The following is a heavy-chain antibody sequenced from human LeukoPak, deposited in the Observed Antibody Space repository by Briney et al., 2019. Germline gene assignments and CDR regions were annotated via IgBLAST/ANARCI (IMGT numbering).Heavy chain of an antibody. CDR2: ISGSGGST. CDR3: AKVGDAYCGGDCYLDY. D-gene: IGHD2-21*02. CDR1: GFTFSSYA. J-gene: IGHJ4*02. Sequence: GGSLRLSCAASGFTFSSYAMSWVRQAPGKGLEWVSAISGSGGSTYYADSVKGRFTISRDNSKNTLYLQMNSLRAEDTAVYDCAKVGDAYCGGDCYLDYWGQGTLVTVSS. V-gene: IGHV3-23*01.